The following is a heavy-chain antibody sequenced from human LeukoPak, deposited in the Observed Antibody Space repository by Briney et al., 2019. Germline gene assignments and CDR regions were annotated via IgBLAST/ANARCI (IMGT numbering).Heavy chain of an antibody. CDR1: GYSFNAYA. Sequence: GGSLRLSCAASGYSFNAYAMSWVRQAPGKGLEWVLSITGDGNTIIYADSVKGRFTISRDYSKNTLYLQMNSLRVEDTAIYYCAKRGDYYSYYYVMEVWGQGTTVIVSS. D-gene: IGHD2-21*02. V-gene: IGHV3-23*01. CDR2: ITGDGNTI. J-gene: IGHJ6*02. CDR3: AKRGDYYSYYYVMEV.